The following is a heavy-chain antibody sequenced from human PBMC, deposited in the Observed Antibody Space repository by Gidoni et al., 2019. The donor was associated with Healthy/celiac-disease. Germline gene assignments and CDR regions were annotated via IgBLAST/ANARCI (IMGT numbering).Heavy chain of an antibody. CDR1: GFTFSSYD. J-gene: IGHJ6*02. V-gene: IGHV3-13*01. CDR2: IGTAGDT. Sequence: EVQLVESGGGLVQPGGSLRLSCAASGFTFSSYDMHWVRQATGKGLEWVSAIGTAGDTYYPGSVKGRFTISRENAKNSLYLQMNSLRAGDTAVYYCARAGYSGYDGGYYGMDVWGQGTTVTVSS. CDR3: ARAGYSGYDGGYYGMDV. D-gene: IGHD5-12*01.